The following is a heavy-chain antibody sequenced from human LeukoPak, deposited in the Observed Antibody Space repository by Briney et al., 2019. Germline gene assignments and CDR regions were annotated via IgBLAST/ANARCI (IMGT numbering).Heavy chain of an antibody. CDR3: ARGGYYDSSGPRGAFDI. J-gene: IGHJ3*02. D-gene: IGHD3-22*01. CDR2: ISSSGSTI. V-gene: IGHV3-11*01. Sequence: PGGSLRLSCAASGFTFSDYYMSWIRQAPGKGLEWVSYISSSGSTIYYADTVKGRFTISRDNARNSLYLQMNSLRAEDTAVYYCARGGYYDSSGPRGAFDIWGQGTMVTVSS. CDR1: GFTFSDYY.